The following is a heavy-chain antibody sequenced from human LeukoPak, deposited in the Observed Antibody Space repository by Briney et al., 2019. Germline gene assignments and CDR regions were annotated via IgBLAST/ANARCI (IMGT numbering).Heavy chain of an antibody. V-gene: IGHV3-30*18. CDR3: AKDLVGATDY. J-gene: IGHJ4*02. CDR1: GFTFSSYG. Sequence: GGSLRLSSAASGFTFSSYGMHWVRQAPGKGLEWVAVISYDGSNKYYADSVKGRFTISRDNSKNTLYLQMNSLRAEDTAVYYCAKDLVGATDYWGQGTLVAVSS. D-gene: IGHD1-26*01. CDR2: ISYDGSNK.